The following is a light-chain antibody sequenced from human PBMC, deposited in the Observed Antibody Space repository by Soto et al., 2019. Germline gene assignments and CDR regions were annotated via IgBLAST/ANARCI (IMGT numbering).Light chain of an antibody. CDR1: SSDVGAYNY. V-gene: IGLV2-11*01. CDR3: CSYAGSYSGV. Sequence: QSALTQPRSVSGSPGQSVTISCTGTSSDVGAYNYVSWYQHHPGKAPKVMIYDVSERPSGVPDRLSGSKSDNKASLTISGLQAEDEADYYCCSYAGSYSGVFGGGTKVTVL. J-gene: IGLJ3*02. CDR2: DVS.